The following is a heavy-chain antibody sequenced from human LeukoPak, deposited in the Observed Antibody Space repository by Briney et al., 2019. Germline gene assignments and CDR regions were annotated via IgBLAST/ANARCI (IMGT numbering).Heavy chain of an antibody. Sequence: PSQTLSLTCTVSGGSLSSGGYYWRWRRQHPGTGVEWLGYIYYSGSTYYNPSLKSRVTISVDTSKNQFSLKLSSVTAADTAVYYCAREDYYDRSFGYWGQGTLVTVSS. J-gene: IGHJ4*02. CDR1: GGSLSSGGYY. CDR3: AREDYYDRSFGY. V-gene: IGHV4-31*03. D-gene: IGHD3-22*01. CDR2: IYYSGST.